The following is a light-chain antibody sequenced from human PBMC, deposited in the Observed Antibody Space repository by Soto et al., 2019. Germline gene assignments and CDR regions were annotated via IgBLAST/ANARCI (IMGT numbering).Light chain of an antibody. Sequence: DIQMTQSPSSLSASVGDRVTITCRASQGISNYLAWYQQRPGTVPKLLIHSASTLQSGVPSRFSGSGSGTDFTLTISSLQPEDVATYYCQKYNSALFTFDPGTKVDLK. CDR2: SAS. V-gene: IGKV1-27*01. CDR1: QGISNY. CDR3: QKYNSALFT. J-gene: IGKJ3*01.